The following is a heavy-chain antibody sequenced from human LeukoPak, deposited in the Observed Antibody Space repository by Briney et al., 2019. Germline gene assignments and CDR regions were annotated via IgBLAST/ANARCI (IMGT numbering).Heavy chain of an antibody. V-gene: IGHV4-59*01. CDR2: IYYSGST. J-gene: IGHJ3*02. CDR1: GGSITSY. CDR3: ARDYSSSSGKAFDI. D-gene: IGHD6-6*01. Sequence: SETLSLTCTVSGGSITSYWSWIRQPPGKGLEWIGYIYYSGSTNYNPSLKSRVTMSIDTSKNQFSLKLSSVTAADTAVYYCARDYSSSSGKAFDIWGQGTMVTVSS.